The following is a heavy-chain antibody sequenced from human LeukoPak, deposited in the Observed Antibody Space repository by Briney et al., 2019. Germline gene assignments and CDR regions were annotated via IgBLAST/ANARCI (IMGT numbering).Heavy chain of an antibody. D-gene: IGHD4-23*01. Sequence: GASVKVSCKVSGYSLTELSMHWVRQAPGKGLEWMGGFDPEDGETPIFAQKFQGRVTMTEDTSTDTAYMELSSLRSEDTAVYYCATYGSNSEPNDYWGRGTLVTVSS. CDR3: ATYGSNSEPNDY. CDR1: GYSLTELS. CDR2: FDPEDGET. J-gene: IGHJ4*02. V-gene: IGHV1-24*01.